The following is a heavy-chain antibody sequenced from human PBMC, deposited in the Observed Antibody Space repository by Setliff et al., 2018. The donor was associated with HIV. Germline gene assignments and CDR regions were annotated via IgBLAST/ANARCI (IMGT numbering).Heavy chain of an antibody. V-gene: IGHV4-59*01. CDR1: GASISSYY. CDR2: IYTTERI. CDR3: ARPGSSSYYYAMDV. J-gene: IGHJ6*02. D-gene: IGHD3-10*01. Sequence: SETLSLTCSVSGASISSYYWSWIRQPPGKGLEWIATIYTTERISYNPSLRSRVTISVETSQNLFFLRLRSVTAADTGVFYCARPGSSSYYYAMDVWGLGTTVTVSS.